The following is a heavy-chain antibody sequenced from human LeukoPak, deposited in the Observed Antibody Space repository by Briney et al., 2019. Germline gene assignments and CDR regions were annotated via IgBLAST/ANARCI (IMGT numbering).Heavy chain of an antibody. J-gene: IGHJ4*02. CDR1: GYTFTSYA. V-gene: IGHV7-4-1*02. D-gene: IGHD3-16*01. CDR3: ARDNDSRDPPRFDY. CDR2: INTNTGNP. Sequence: ASVKVSCKASGYTFTSYAMNWVRQAPGQGLEWMGWINTNTGNPTYAQGFTGRFVFSLDTSVSTAYLQISSLKAEDTAVYYCARDNDSRDPPRFDYWGQGTLVTVSS.